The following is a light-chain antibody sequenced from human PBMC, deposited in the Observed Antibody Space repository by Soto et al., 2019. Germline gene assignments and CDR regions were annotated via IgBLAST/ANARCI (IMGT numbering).Light chain of an antibody. CDR2: DAS. CDR1: QTVYRH. V-gene: IGKV3-11*01. CDR3: QQRSDWPIT. J-gene: IGKJ5*01. Sequence: EIVLTQSPATLSLSPGERATLSCRASQTVYRHLAWYQQKPGQAPRLLIYDASNRATGIPARFSGSGSGTDFTLTVSSVEPEDIAVYYCQQRSDWPITFGQGTRLEIK.